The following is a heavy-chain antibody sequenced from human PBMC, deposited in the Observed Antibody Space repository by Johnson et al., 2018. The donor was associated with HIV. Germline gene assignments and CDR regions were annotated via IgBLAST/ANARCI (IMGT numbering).Heavy chain of an antibody. CDR1: GFTFSSYG. Sequence: QVQLVESWGGLVQPGGSLRLSCAASGFTFSSYGMHWVRQAPGKGLEWVAFIRYDGSNKYYADSVKGRFTISRDNAKNSLYLQMNTLTAEDTAVYYCAKLQYCSSGSCYFDALDIWGQGTMVPVSS. CDR3: AKLQYCSSGSCYFDALDI. CDR2: IRYDGSNK. J-gene: IGHJ3*02. V-gene: IGHV3-30*02. D-gene: IGHD2-15*01.